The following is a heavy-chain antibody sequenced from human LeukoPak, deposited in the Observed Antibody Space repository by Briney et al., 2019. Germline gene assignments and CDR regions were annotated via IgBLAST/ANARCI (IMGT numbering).Heavy chain of an antibody. Sequence: SQTLSLTCTVSGGSISSGGYYWSWIRQPPGKGLEWIGCIYHSGSTYYNPSLKSRVTISVDRSKNQFSLKLSSVTAADTAVYYCARYPSYSSGPRAFDIWGQGTMVTVSS. J-gene: IGHJ3*02. CDR1: GGSISSGGYY. CDR3: ARYPSYSSGPRAFDI. V-gene: IGHV4-30-2*01. D-gene: IGHD6-19*01. CDR2: IYHSGST.